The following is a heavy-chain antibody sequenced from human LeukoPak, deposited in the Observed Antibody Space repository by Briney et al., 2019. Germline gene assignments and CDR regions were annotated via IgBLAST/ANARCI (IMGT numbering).Heavy chain of an antibody. CDR1: GFTFSSYS. Sequence: PGGSLRLSCAASGFTFSSYSMNWVRQAPGKGLEWVSYISSSSSTIYYADSVKGQFTISRDNAKNSLYLQMNSLRAEDTAVYYCARARTYCSSTSCYGGAFDIWGQGTMVTVSS. V-gene: IGHV3-48*01. CDR3: ARARTYCSSTSCYGGAFDI. D-gene: IGHD2-2*01. J-gene: IGHJ3*02. CDR2: ISSSSSTI.